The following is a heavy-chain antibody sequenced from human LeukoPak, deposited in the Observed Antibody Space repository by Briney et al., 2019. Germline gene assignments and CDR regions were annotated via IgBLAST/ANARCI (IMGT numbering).Heavy chain of an antibody. V-gene: IGHV3-30*02. CDR1: GFTFSDYG. CDR2: IRSDGSNK. CDR3: AKDDYDILTGYYKGDD. J-gene: IGHJ4*02. D-gene: IGHD3-9*01. Sequence: GGALKLSCAESGFTFSDYGIHWGRHAPAKGLEWGAFIRSDGSNKYYEDSVKGRFTISRDKSKNTLYLQMNSLRAEDTAVYYCAKDDYDILTGYYKGDDWGQGALVTVAS.